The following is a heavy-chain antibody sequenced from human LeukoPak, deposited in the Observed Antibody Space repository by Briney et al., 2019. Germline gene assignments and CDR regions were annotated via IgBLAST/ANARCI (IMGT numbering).Heavy chain of an antibody. D-gene: IGHD4-17*01. CDR1: GGSFSGYY. CDR3: ARGHTAVTRHFDF. V-gene: IGHV4-34*01. Sequence: PSETLSLTCAVYGGSFSGYYWSWIRQPPGKGLEWIGEINHSGSTNYNSSLKSRLTISVDTSKNQFSLKLRSVTAADTAVYYCARGHTAVTRHFDFWGQGTLVTVSS. J-gene: IGHJ4*02. CDR2: INHSGST.